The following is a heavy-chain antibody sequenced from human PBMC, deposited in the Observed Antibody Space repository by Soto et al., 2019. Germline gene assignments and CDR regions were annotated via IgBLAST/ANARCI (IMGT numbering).Heavy chain of an antibody. CDR1: GGTFSSYA. V-gene: IGHV1-69*06. Sequence: QVQLVQSGAEVKKPGSSVKVSCKASGGTFSSYAISWVRQAPGQGLEWMGGIIPIFGTANYAQKFQGRVTITADNSTSTAYMELSSLRSEDTAVYYCARDQGDTIFGVVIPGGDYYYGMDVWGQGTTVTVSS. D-gene: IGHD3-3*01. CDR2: IIPIFGTA. CDR3: ARDQGDTIFGVVIPGGDYYYGMDV. J-gene: IGHJ6*02.